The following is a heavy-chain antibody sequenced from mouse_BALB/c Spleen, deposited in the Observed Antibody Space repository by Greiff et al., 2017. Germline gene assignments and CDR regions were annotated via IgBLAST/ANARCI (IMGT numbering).Heavy chain of an antibody. CDR2: ISSGGSYT. CDR1: GFTFSSYG. D-gene: IGHD2-10*01. CDR3: ARWAYYGSYDYAMDY. V-gene: IGHV5-6*02. Sequence: DVKLVESGGDLVKPGGSLKLSCAASGFTFSSYGMSWVRQTPDKRLEWVATISSGGSYTYYPDSVKGRFTISRDNAKNTLYLQMSSLKSEDTAMYYYARWAYYGSYDYAMDYWGQGTSVTVSS. J-gene: IGHJ4*01.